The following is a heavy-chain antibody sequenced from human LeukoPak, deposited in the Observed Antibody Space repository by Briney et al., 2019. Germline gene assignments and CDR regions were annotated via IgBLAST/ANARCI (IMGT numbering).Heavy chain of an antibody. D-gene: IGHD3-10*01. Sequence: GGSLRLSCAASGFIFSTNPMSWVRQAPGKGLEWVSAISDTRTYYADAVKGRFTISRDNSKNTVFLQMNSLRAEDTAVYYCVKEHVDRAFTRSFEIWGQGTVVTVSS. V-gene: IGHV3-23*01. CDR2: ISDTRT. CDR1: GFIFSTNP. CDR3: VKEHVDRAFTRSFEI. J-gene: IGHJ3*02.